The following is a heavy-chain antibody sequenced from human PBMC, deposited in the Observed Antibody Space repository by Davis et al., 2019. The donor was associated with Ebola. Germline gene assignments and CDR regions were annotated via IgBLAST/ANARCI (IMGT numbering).Heavy chain of an antibody. J-gene: IGHJ6*03. D-gene: IGHD5-12*01. V-gene: IGHV3-30*02. CDR1: GFTFSSYG. CDR2: IWYDGSNK. CDR3: AKDLAGVATTPYYYYYMDV. Sequence: PGGSLRLSCAASGFTFSSYGMHWVRQAPGKGLEWVAVIWYDGSNKYYADSVKGRFTISRDNSKNTLYLQMNSLRAEDTAVYYCAKDLAGVATTPYYYYYMDVWGKGTTVTVSS.